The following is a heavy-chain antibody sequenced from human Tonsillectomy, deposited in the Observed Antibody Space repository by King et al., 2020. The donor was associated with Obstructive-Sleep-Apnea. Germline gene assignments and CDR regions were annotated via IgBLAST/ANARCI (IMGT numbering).Heavy chain of an antibody. CDR2: IRYDGSNI. CDR1: GFTFSNYV. Sequence: VQLVESGGGVVQPGRSLRLSCAASGFTFSNYVMHWVRQSPGKGLEGVAFIRYDGSNIYYGDYVKGRFTISRDNSKNTKYLQMNSLRPEDTAVYYCARGSYSSGWEGDYWGQGTLVIVSS. J-gene: IGHJ4*02. CDR3: ARGSYSSGWEGDY. D-gene: IGHD6-19*01. V-gene: IGHV3-30*02.